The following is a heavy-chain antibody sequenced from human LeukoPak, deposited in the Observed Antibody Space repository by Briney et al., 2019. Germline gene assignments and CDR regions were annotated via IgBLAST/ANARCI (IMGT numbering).Heavy chain of an antibody. V-gene: IGHV4-34*01. Sequence: SETLSLTCDVYGASFTGYYWSWIRQSPGKGLEWIGEMNQRGSMNYNPSLKSRVTISVDRSKNQFSLKLSSVTAADTAVYYCARELELRYWGQGTWSPSPQ. D-gene: IGHD1-7*01. CDR1: GASFTGYY. CDR3: ARELELRY. J-gene: IGHJ4*02. CDR2: MNQRGSM.